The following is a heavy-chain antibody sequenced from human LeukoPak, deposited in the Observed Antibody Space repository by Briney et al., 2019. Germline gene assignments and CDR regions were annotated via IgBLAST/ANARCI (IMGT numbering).Heavy chain of an antibody. CDR2: INHSGST. CDR1: GGSFSGYY. CDR3: ARGLHDKHWSAFRYMDV. J-gene: IGHJ6*03. D-gene: IGHD3-3*01. Sequence: SETLSLTCADYGGSFSGYYWSWIRQPPGKGLEWIGEINHSGSTNYNPSLKSRVTISVDTSKNQFSLKLSSETAADTAVYYCARGLHDKHWSAFRYMDVWGKGTTVTVSS. V-gene: IGHV4-34*01.